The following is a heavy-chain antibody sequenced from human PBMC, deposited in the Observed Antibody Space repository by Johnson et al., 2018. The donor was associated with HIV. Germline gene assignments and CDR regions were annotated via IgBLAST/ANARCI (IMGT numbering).Heavy chain of an antibody. CDR1: GFTFSSYA. V-gene: IGHV3-30-3*01. D-gene: IGHD6-19*01. J-gene: IGHJ3*02. CDR2: ISYDGSNK. Sequence: QVQLVESGGGVVQPGRSLRLSCAASGFTFSSYAMHWVRQAPGKGLEWVAVISYDGSNKYYADSVKGRFTISRDNSKNTLYLQMNSLRAEETAVYYCARDKVWQWLGSRDADAFDIWGQGTMVSVSS. CDR3: ARDKVWQWLGSRDADAFDI.